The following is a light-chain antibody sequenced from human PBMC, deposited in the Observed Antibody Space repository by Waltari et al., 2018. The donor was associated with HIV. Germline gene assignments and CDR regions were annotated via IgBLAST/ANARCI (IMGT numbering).Light chain of an antibody. CDR3: QVWDSSSDHVL. V-gene: IGLV3-21*04. Sequence: SSVLTQPPSVSVAQGKTALITCWGNTIERKNIHWYQQKADQAAVLLIYYHSDRPSGIPERFSGSNSGNTATLTISRVGDGDEADYYCQVWDSSSDHVLFGGGTKLTVL. CDR1: TIERKN. CDR2: YHS. J-gene: IGLJ2*01.